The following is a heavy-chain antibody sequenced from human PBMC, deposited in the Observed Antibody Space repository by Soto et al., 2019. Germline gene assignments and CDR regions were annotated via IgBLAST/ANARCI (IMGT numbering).Heavy chain of an antibody. CDR3: AKYLVTAEAATADLTDY. CDR2: ISGSGGST. Sequence: GGSLRLSCAASGFTFSSYAMSWVHQAPGKGLEWVSAISGSGGSTYYADSVKGRFTISRDNSKNTLYLQMNSLRAEDTAVYYCAKYLVTAEAATADLTDYWGPGTLVTVSS. J-gene: IGHJ4*02. V-gene: IGHV3-23*01. CDR1: GFTFSSYA. D-gene: IGHD2-15*01.